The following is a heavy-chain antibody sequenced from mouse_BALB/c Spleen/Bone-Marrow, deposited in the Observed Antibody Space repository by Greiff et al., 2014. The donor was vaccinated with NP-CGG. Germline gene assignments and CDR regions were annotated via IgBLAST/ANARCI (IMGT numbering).Heavy chain of an antibody. Sequence: VQLQQSGAELMRPGASVKISCKATGYTFSSYWIEWVKQRPGHGLEWIGEILPGSGSTNYNKKFKGKATFTADTSSNTAYMQLSSLTSEDSAVYYCARRGGWLGYFDVWGAGTTVTVSS. J-gene: IGHJ1*01. CDR2: ILPGSGST. D-gene: IGHD2-3*01. V-gene: IGHV1-9*01. CDR1: GYTFSSYW. CDR3: ARRGGWLGYFDV.